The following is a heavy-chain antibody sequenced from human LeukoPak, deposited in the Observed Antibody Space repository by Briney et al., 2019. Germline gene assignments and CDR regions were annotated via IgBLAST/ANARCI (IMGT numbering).Heavy chain of an antibody. V-gene: IGHV3-30-3*01. J-gene: IGHJ4*02. CDR1: GFAFRTYA. D-gene: IGHD2/OR15-2a*01. CDR2: ISYDGRVK. CDR3: ARDLSEKYSIDF. Sequence: GRSLRLSCAASGFAFRTYAIHWVRQAPGKGLEWVSFISYDGRVKYYADSVKGRLTISRDNSKNTLSLQMNSLRAEDTAICYCARDLSEKYSIDFWGQGTLVTVSS.